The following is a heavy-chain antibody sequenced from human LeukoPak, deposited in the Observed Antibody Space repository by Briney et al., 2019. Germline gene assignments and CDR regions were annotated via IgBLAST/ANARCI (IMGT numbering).Heavy chain of an antibody. D-gene: IGHD3/OR15-3a*01. Sequence: PSETLSLTCAVYGGSISSYYWSWIRQPPGKGLEWIGYIYYSGSTNYNPSLKSRVTISVDTSKNQFSLKLSSVTAADTAVYYCARFPTWTEGGDYWGQGTLVTVSS. CDR3: ARFPTWTEGGDY. V-gene: IGHV4-59*08. CDR2: IYYSGST. J-gene: IGHJ4*02. CDR1: GGSISSYY.